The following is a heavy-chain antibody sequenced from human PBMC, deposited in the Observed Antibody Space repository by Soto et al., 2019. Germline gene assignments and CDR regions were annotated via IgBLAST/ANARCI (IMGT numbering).Heavy chain of an antibody. CDR3: AHSPRIQLWLTLEP. D-gene: IGHD5-18*01. CDR1: GFTFSSYA. J-gene: IGHJ5*02. V-gene: IGHV3-23*01. Sequence: EVQLLESGGGLVQPGGSLRLSCAASGFTFSSYAMSWVRQAPGKGLEWVSAISGSGGSTYYADYVKGRFTISRDHSKNTLYLQMSRLGAAATAVYCCAHSPRIQLWLTLEPGGQGTLVTVSS. CDR2: ISGSGGST.